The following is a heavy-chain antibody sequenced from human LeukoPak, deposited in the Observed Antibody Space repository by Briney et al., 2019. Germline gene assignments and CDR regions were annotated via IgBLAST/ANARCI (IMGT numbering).Heavy chain of an antibody. CDR3: ARVYLERLTAGYFDH. CDR1: GFTFNNYT. Sequence: GGSLRLSCAASGFTFNNYTIHWVRQAPGKGREWVSSINSDGRYIYYTDSVKGRFTISRDNAKKSLYLQMNSLRDDDSAAYFCARVYLERLTAGYFDHWGQGTQVTVSS. V-gene: IGHV3-21*01. CDR2: INSDGRYI. J-gene: IGHJ4*02. D-gene: IGHD2-8*01.